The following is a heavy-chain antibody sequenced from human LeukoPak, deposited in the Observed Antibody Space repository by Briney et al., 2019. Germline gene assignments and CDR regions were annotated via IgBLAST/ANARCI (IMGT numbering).Heavy chain of an antibody. J-gene: IGHJ4*02. CDR2: IKQDGSEK. CDR3: AKDESMDY. CDR1: GFTFSSYW. V-gene: IGHV3-7*01. Sequence: PGGSLRLSCAASGFTFSSYWMSWVRQIPGKGLEWVANIKQDGSEKYYADSVKGRFTISRDNSKNTLYLQMNSLRAEDTAVYYCAKDESMDYWGQGTLVTVSS. D-gene: IGHD6-6*01.